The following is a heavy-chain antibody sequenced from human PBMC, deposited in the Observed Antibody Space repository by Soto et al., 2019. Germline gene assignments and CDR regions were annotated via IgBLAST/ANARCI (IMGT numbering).Heavy chain of an antibody. J-gene: IGHJ4*02. CDR1: GFTSSNAW. CDR2: IKSKTDGGTT. D-gene: IGHD6-13*01. V-gene: IGHV3-15*01. CDR3: TTDGVSAAAGIDY. Sequence: EVQLVESGGGLVKPGGSLRLSCAASGFTSSNAWMSWVRQAPGKGLEWVGRIKSKTDGGTTDYAAPVKGRFTISRDDSKNTLYLQMNSLKTEDTAVYYGTTDGVSAAAGIDYRGQGTLVTVSS.